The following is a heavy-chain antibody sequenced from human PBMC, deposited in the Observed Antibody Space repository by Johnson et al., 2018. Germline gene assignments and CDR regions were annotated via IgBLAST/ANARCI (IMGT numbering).Heavy chain of an antibody. V-gene: IGHV3-30-3*01. CDR3: AKDPPGGAFDI. Sequence: QVQLVESGGGVVQPGRSLRLSCATSGFTFSNHAMHWVRQAPGKGLEWLGVISKDGSDKDYVDSVKGRFTISRDNSKNTLYLQMNSLRAEDTAVFYCAKDPPGGAFDIWGQGTMVTVSS. CDR2: ISKDGSDK. D-gene: IGHD1-14*01. J-gene: IGHJ3*02. CDR1: GFTFSNHA.